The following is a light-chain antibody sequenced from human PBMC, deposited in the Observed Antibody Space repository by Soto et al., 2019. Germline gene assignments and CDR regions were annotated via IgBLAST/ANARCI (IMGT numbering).Light chain of an antibody. CDR1: QSINSY. CDR2: SAS. CDR3: QQTYTTPYT. V-gene: IGKV1-39*01. Sequence: DIQMTQSPSSLSASVGDRVTVSCRASQSINSYLNWYQQKPGKAPTLLIYSASRLEEGVPSRFSGSGSGTEFTLTISSLQHEDFATYSWQQTYTTPYTFGQGTKLEIK. J-gene: IGKJ2*01.